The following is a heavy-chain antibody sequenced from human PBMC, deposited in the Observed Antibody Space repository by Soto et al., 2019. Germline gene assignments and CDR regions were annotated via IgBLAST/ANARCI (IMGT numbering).Heavy chain of an antibody. Sequence: QVQLVQSGAEVKKPGASVKVSCKASGYTFTKYAISWVRQAPGQGLEWMGWISTYNGDTKYAQKLQGRVTMTTDTSTSTAYMEMRSLRYDDTAVYYCARDPSNTSGHYQCFDSWRQGTLVTVSS. CDR3: ARDPSNTSGHYQCFDS. J-gene: IGHJ4*02. D-gene: IGHD3-22*01. V-gene: IGHV1-18*01. CDR2: ISTYNGDT. CDR1: GYTFTKYA.